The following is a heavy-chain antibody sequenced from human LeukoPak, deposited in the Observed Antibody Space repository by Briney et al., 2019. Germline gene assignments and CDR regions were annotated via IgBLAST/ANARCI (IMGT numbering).Heavy chain of an antibody. CDR1: GYTFTGYY. CDR2: INPNSGGT. V-gene: IGHV1-2*02. Sequence: ASVKVSCKASGYTFTGYYMHWVRQAPGQGLEWMGWINPNSGGTNYAQKFQGRVTMTRDTSISTAYMELSRLTSDDTAVYYCARSSSTVNLYYYYMDVWGKGTTVTVSS. J-gene: IGHJ6*03. CDR3: ARSSSTVNLYYYYMDV. D-gene: IGHD4-17*01.